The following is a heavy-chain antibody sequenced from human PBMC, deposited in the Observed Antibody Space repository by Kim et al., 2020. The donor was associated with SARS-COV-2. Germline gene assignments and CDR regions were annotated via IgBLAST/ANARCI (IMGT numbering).Heavy chain of an antibody. V-gene: IGHV3-21*01. J-gene: IGHJ4*02. CDR1: GFTFSSYS. D-gene: IGHD3-10*01. CDR2: ISSSSSYI. Sequence: GGSLRLSCAASGFTFSSYSMNWVRQAPGKGLEWVSSISSSSSYIYYADSVKDRFTISRDNAKNSLFLQMNSLRAEDTAVYYCARILGSGSYNYYWGQGTLVTVSS. CDR3: ARILGSGSYNYY.